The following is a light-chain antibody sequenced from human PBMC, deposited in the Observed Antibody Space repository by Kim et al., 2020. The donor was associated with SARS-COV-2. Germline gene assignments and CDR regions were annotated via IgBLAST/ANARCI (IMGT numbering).Light chain of an antibody. Sequence: QPASSSGRASQSLAHRDGNTYLSCLQQRRGQSPRLLIYKISNRVSGVPDIFSGSGAGLDCTLIISRVEDEDVGVYYCGEATHVPRSFGQGTKLEI. CDR3: GEATHVPRS. V-gene: IGKV2-24*01. J-gene: IGKJ2*04. CDR2: KIS. CDR1: QSLAHRDGNTY.